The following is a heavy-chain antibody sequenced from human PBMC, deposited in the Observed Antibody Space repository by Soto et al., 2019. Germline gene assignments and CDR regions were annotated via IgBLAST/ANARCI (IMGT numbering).Heavy chain of an antibody. CDR1: GGSISSYY. CDR3: ARDPMVRGYIAPWYYYGMDV. D-gene: IGHD3-10*01. Sequence: SSETLSLTCTVSGGSISSYYWSWIRQPAGKGLEWIGRIYTSGGTNYNPSLKSRVTMSVDTSKNQFSLKLSSVTAADTAVYYCARDPMVRGYIAPWYYYGMDVWGQGTTVTVSS. V-gene: IGHV4-4*07. CDR2: IYTSGGT. J-gene: IGHJ6*02.